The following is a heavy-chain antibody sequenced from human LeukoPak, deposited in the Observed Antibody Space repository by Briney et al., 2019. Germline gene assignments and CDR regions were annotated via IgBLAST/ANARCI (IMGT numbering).Heavy chain of an antibody. J-gene: IGHJ3*02. CDR3: ARVRRGAFDM. Sequence: SQTLSLTCTVSGGSISSGDYYWSWVRQPPGKGLEWIGYIYYSGSTYYNPSLKSRVTISLDTSKNQFSLKLTSVTAADTAVYFCARVRRGAFDMWGQGTMVTVSS. V-gene: IGHV4-30-4*01. CDR2: IYYSGST. CDR1: GGSISSGDYY.